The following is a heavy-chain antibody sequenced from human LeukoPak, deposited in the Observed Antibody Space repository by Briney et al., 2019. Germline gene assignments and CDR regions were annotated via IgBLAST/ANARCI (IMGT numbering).Heavy chain of an antibody. CDR2: FSGSGGNT. Sequence: GGSLRLSWAASGFTFSSYGMKWVRQAPGGGMEGDGGFSGSGGNTYYAVSVQGRFTISRDNSKNTLYLQMNSLRAEDTAVYYCANGNRCTSPNCLGYYYFYMDVWGKGTTVTASS. CDR3: ANGNRCTSPNCLGYYYFYMDV. V-gene: IGHV3-23*01. J-gene: IGHJ6*03. CDR1: GFTFSSYG. D-gene: IGHD2-8*01.